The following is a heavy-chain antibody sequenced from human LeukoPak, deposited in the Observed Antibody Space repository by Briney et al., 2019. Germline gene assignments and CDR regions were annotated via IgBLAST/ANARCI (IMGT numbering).Heavy chain of an antibody. V-gene: IGHV1-18*01. CDR3: ARVSYYDSSGYPTL. J-gene: IGHJ6*02. CDR1: GYTFTSYG. Sequence: ASVKVSCKASGYTFTSYGISWVRQAPGQGLEWMGWIGAYNGNTNYAQKLQGRVTMTTDTSTSTAYMELRSLRSDDTAVYYCARVSYYDSSGYPTLWGQGTTVTVSS. CDR2: IGAYNGNT. D-gene: IGHD3-22*01.